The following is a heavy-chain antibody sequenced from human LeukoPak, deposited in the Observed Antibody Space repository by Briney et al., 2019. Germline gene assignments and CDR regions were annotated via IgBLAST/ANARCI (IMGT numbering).Heavy chain of an antibody. Sequence: SETQTLLCTVSGDPKSLYHWSWIRQPPGKGLEWIGFFYYSGSTNYNPSLKSRVTISVDTSKNHSSFKLSSVTAADTAVYYCGRGPGGYRYGDCFYSLREGGQFSDS. CDR2: FYYSGST. CDR1: GDPKSLYH. CDR3: GRGPGGYRYGDCFYSLREGGQFSDS. D-gene: IGHD5-18*01. J-gene: IGHJ5*01. V-gene: IGHV4-59*01.